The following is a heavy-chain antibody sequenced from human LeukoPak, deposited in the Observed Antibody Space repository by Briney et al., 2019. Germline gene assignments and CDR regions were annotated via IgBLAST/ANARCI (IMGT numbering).Heavy chain of an antibody. J-gene: IGHJ6*02. Sequence: SETLSLTCTVSGGSICSYYWSWIRQPPGKGLEWIGYIYYSGSTNYNPSLKSRVTISVDTSKNQFSLKLSSVTAADTAVYYCARGEYSSSPPYYYYYGMDVWGQGTTVTVSS. V-gene: IGHV4-59*01. D-gene: IGHD6-6*01. CDR3: ARGEYSSSPPYYYYYGMDV. CDR1: GGSICSYY. CDR2: IYYSGST.